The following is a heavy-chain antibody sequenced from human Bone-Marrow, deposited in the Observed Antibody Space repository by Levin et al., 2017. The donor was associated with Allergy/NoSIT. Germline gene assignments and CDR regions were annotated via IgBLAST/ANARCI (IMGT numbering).Heavy chain of an antibody. CDR3: AKSDCSGGGCYRNFDY. Sequence: GESLKISCAASGFTFSSYAMTWVRQAPGKGLEWVSLVSGSGSSTYYADSVKGRFTVSRDNSKNMLYLGMNSLRAEDTAVYYCAKSDCSGGGCYRNFDYWGQGTLVTVSS. D-gene: IGHD2-15*01. CDR1: GFTFSSYA. J-gene: IGHJ4*02. V-gene: IGHV3-23*01. CDR2: VSGSGSST.